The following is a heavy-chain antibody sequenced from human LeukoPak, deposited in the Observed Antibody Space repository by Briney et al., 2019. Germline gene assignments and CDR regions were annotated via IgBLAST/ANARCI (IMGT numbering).Heavy chain of an antibody. Sequence: GGSLRLSCAASGFTFSSYGMHWVRQAPGKGLEWMAVISYDGSNKYYADSVKGRFTISRDNSKNTLYLQMNSLRAEDTAVYYCAKNVLLWFGELSYFDYWGQGTLVTVSS. J-gene: IGHJ4*02. D-gene: IGHD3-10*01. V-gene: IGHV3-30*18. CDR1: GFTFSSYG. CDR3: AKNVLLWFGELSYFDY. CDR2: ISYDGSNK.